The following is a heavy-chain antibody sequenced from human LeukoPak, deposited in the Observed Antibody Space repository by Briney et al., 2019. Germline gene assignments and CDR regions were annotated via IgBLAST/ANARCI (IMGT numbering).Heavy chain of an antibody. CDR3: ARLGFVVPSVIFDY. Sequence: GGSLRLSCAASGFTFSSYSLNWVRQAPGKGPEWVSYISSSSGIIYYADSVKSRVTISRDTSKNTLYIQMNSLRAEKTALYYSARLGFVVPSVIFDYWGQGTLVTVSS. V-gene: IGHV3-48*01. D-gene: IGHD2-2*02. CDR2: ISSSSGII. J-gene: IGHJ4*02. CDR1: GFTFSSYS.